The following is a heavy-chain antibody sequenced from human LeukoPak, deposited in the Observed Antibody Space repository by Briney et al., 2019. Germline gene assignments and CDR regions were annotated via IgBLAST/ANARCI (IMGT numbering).Heavy chain of an antibody. CDR1: GGSIGSGANF. V-gene: IGHV4-30-4*01. Sequence: SETLSLTCTVSGGSIGSGANFWTWIRQPPGRGLEWIGYIQYSGSTYYIPSLKSRLTISFDTSKNQFSLRLSSVTAADTAVYYCARSKGYSGYAYYFDYWGQGTLVTVSS. CDR3: ARSKGYSGYAYYFDY. CDR2: IQYSGST. J-gene: IGHJ4*02. D-gene: IGHD5-12*01.